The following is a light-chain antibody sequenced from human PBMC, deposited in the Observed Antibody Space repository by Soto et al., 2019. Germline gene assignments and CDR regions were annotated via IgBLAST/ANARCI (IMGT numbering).Light chain of an antibody. CDR1: SSDVGGYNY. CDR2: AVS. J-gene: IGLJ1*01. Sequence: QSVLTQPPSASGSPGQSVSISCTGTSSDVGGYNYVSWYQQHPGKAPKLMIYAVSNRPSGVSNRFSGSKSGNTASLTISGLQAEDEADYYCSSYTRSSAPYVFGTGTKVTVL. CDR3: SSYTRSSAPYV. V-gene: IGLV2-14*01.